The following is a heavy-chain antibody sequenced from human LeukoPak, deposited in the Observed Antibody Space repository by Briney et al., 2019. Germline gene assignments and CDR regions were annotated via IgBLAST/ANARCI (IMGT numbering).Heavy chain of an antibody. D-gene: IGHD1-26*01. CDR3: AREGSGSYSGGRGRIDY. CDR2: INHRGST. V-gene: IGHV4-34*01. CDR1: GGSFSGYY. Sequence: SETLSLTCAVYGGSFSGYYWSWIRQPPGKGLEWIGEINHRGSTNYNPSLKSRVTISVDTSKNQFSLKLSSVTAADTAVYYCAREGSGSYSGGRGRIDYWGQGTLVTVSS. J-gene: IGHJ4*02.